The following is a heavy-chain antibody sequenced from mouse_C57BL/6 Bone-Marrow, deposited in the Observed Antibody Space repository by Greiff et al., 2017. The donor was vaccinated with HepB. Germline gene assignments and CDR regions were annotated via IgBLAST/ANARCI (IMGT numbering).Heavy chain of an antibody. CDR3: ARRGVVGRAWFAY. CDR1: GVDFSRYW. V-gene: IGHV4-1*01. D-gene: IGHD1-1*01. J-gene: IGHJ3*01. Sequence: EADGVDFSRYWMSWVRRAPGKGLEWIGEINPDSSTINYAPSLKDKFIISRDNAKNTLYLQMSKVRSEDTALYYCARRGVVGRAWFAYWGQGTLVTVSA. CDR2: INPDSSTI.